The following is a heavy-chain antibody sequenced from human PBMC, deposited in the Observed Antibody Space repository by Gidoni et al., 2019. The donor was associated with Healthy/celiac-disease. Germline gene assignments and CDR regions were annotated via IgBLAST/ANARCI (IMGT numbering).Heavy chain of an antibody. V-gene: IGHV3-23*01. J-gene: IGHJ4*02. Sequence: EVQLLESGGGLVQPGGSLRLSCAASGFPFSSYAMGWVRQAPGKGLEWVSAISGSGGSTYDADSVKGRFTISRDNSKNTLYLQMNSLRAEDTAVYYCAKGPGIAAAGLYYFDYWGQGTLVTVSS. CDR2: ISGSGGST. D-gene: IGHD6-13*01. CDR1: GFPFSSYA. CDR3: AKGPGIAAAGLYYFDY.